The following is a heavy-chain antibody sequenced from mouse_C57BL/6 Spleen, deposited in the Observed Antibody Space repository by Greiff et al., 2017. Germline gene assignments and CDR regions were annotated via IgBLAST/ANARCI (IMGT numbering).Heavy chain of an antibody. CDR2: ILTGGGT. Sequence: QVQLQQSGPGLVAPSQSLSITCTVSGFSLTSYAISWVRQPPGKGLEWLGVILTGGGTNYNSALKSRLSISKDHSKSQVFLKMNSLQTDDTARYYCAGDYGNYGAMDYWGQGTSVTVSS. J-gene: IGHJ4*01. V-gene: IGHV2-9-1*01. CDR3: AGDYGNYGAMDY. CDR1: GFSLTSYA. D-gene: IGHD2-1*01.